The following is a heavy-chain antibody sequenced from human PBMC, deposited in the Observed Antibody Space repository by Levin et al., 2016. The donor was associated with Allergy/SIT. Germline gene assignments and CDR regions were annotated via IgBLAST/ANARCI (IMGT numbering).Heavy chain of an antibody. Sequence: WIRQPPGKGLEWVSSISSSSSYIYYADSVKGRFTISRDNAKNSLYLQMNSLRAEDTAVYYCAREVSGTPRAWGQGTMVTVSS. V-gene: IGHV3-21*01. D-gene: IGHD1-26*01. CDR3: AREVSGTPRA. J-gene: IGHJ4*03. CDR2: ISSSSSYI.